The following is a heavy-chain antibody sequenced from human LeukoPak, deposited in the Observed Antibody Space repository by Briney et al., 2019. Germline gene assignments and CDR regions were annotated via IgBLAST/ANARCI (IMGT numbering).Heavy chain of an antibody. CDR3: ARRGFGEFDY. V-gene: IGHV5-51*01. D-gene: IGHD3-10*01. CDR1: GYSFSSYY. J-gene: IGHJ4*02. CDR2: IYPGDSNT. Sequence: GESLKISCKGSGYSFSSYYIGWVRQVPGKGLEWMGIIYPGDSNTRYSPSFQGQVTISADKSISTAYLQWRSLKASDTAMYYCARRGFGEFDYWGQGTLVTVSS.